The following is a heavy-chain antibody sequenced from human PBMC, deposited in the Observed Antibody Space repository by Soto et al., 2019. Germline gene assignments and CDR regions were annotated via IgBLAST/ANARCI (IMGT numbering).Heavy chain of an antibody. CDR1: GGSISSSSYY. V-gene: IGHV4-39*01. D-gene: IGHD3-16*01. CDR2: FYYSGST. CDR3: ARHWGRQVFDY. J-gene: IGHJ4*02. Sequence: QLQLQESGPGLVKPSETLSLTCTVSGGSISSSSYYWGWIRQPPGKGLEWIGTFYYSGSTYYNPSLKSRVTISVDTSKNQFSLKLSSVTAADTAVYYGARHWGRQVFDYWGQGTLVTVSS.